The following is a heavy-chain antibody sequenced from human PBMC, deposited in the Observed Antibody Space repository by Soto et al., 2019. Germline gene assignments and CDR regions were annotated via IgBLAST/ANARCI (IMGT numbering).Heavy chain of an antibody. CDR1: GFTFNTYG. J-gene: IGHJ2*01. CDR2: TSYDGSNK. D-gene: IGHD3-16*01. V-gene: IGHV3-30*18. CDR3: VKGATGGPRGYFDL. Sequence: QVQLVESGGGVVQPGRSLRLSCAASGFTFNTYGMHWVRQAPGKGLEWVAVTSYDGSNKYYADSVKGRFTISRDNAKNTLYVEMISLRVEDTAVYYCVKGATGGPRGYFDLWGRGTLVTVSS.